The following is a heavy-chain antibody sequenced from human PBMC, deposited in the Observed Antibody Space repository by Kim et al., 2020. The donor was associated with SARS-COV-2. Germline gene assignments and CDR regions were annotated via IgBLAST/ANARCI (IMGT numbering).Heavy chain of an antibody. J-gene: IGHJ4*02. CDR3: TRLRGWRVLFDY. Sequence: GGSLRLSCTGSGFTFGDDAVSWFRQAPGKGLEWVGFIRSKGSGGTTEYAASVKDRFTISRDDSRSIAYLQMNSLKTEDTAVYYCTRLRGWRVLFDYWSQG. V-gene: IGHV3-49*03. D-gene: IGHD6-19*01. CDR2: IRSKGSGGTT. CDR1: GFTFGDDA.